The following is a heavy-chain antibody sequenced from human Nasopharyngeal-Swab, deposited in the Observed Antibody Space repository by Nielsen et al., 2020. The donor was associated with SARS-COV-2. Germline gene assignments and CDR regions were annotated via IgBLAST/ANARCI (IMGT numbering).Heavy chain of an antibody. V-gene: IGHV4-59*01. CDR2: IYYSGST. Sequence: RQAAGKGVEWIGYIYYSGSTNYNPSLKSRVTISVDTSKNQVSLKLSSVTAADTAVYYCARVEGGFYRPYYYGMDVWGQGTTVTVSS. J-gene: IGHJ6*02. D-gene: IGHD3-16*01. CDR3: ARVEGGFYRPYYYGMDV.